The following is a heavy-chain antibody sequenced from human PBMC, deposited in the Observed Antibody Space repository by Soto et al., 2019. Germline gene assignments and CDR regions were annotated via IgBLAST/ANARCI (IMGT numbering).Heavy chain of an antibody. CDR3: ARVRWITMVRGVHYGMDV. CDR2: IYHSGST. CDR1: GGSISSSNW. Sequence: SETLSLTCAVSGGSISSSNWWSWVRQPPGKGLEWIGEIYHSGSTNYNPSLKSRVTISVDTSKNQFSLKLSSVTAADTAVYYCARVRWITMVRGVHYGMDVWGQGTTVTVSS. V-gene: IGHV4-4*02. D-gene: IGHD3-10*01. J-gene: IGHJ6*02.